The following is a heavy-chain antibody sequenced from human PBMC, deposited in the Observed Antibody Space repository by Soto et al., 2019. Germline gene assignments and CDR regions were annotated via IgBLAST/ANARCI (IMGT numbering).Heavy chain of an antibody. D-gene: IGHD3-9*01. CDR3: GAHSKGILPLDV. Sequence: HLQLQESGPGLVKPSETLSVTCAVSDRSISSGSDYWGWIRQPPGKGLEWIGSISNSGRTYYNPSLKSRVTISLDTSRNQFSRKLSSVTAADSTLYYCGAHSKGILPLDVWGKGTTVTVSS. V-gene: IGHV4-39*01. J-gene: IGHJ6*04. CDR2: ISNSGRT. CDR1: DRSISSGSDY.